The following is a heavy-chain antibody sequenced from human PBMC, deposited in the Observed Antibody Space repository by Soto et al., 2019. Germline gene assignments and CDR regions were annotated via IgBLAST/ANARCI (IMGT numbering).Heavy chain of an antibody. CDR1: GFTFRNYD. CDR3: ATTDRDFYGLDV. V-gene: IGHV3-13*05. D-gene: IGHD1-1*01. CDR2: ISAAGDP. J-gene: IGHJ6*02. Sequence: VQLVESGGGLVQPGGALRLSCEASGFTFRNYDMHWVRQDTGKGLEWVSGISAAGDPDYADSVEGRFTISRETAQNSFFLKINSLSDGDTAVYYCATTDRDFYGLDVWGQGTTVIVSS.